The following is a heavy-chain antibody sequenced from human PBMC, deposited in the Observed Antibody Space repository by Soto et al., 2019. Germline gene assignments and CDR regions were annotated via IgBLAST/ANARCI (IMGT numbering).Heavy chain of an antibody. J-gene: IGHJ6*02. CDR3: TRAGRGAVVVGDLGYFYYGMDV. V-gene: IGHV3-48*02. CDR1: GFTFSSYS. D-gene: IGHD2-15*01. Sequence: GGSLRLSCAASGFTFSSYSMKWVHQAPGKGLEWVSHISSSSTGMYYADSVKGRFIISRDNAKNSLYLQMNNLRDEDTAVYYCTRAGRGAVVVGDLGYFYYGMDVWGQGTTVTVSS. CDR2: ISSSSTGM.